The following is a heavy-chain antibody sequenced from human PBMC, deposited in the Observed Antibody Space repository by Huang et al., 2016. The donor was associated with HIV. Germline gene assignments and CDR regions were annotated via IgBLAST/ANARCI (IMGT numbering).Heavy chain of an antibody. D-gene: IGHD3-22*01. J-gene: IGHJ4*02. CDR1: GFTFSSYW. CDR2: INSDGSSS. CDR3: VRDPRIQSWLNYFDY. V-gene: IGHV3-74*01. Sequence: EVQLVESGGGLVQPGGSLRLSCASSGFTFSSYWMHWVRQAPGKGLVWVARINSDGSSSGYADSVKGRFTISIDNAKNTLYLQMNSLRAEDTAVYYCVRDPRIQSWLNYFDYWGQGTLVSVSS.